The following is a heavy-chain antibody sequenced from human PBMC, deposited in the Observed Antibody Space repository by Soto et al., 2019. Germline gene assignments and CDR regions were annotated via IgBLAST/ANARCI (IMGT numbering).Heavy chain of an antibody. J-gene: IGHJ6*02. D-gene: IGHD7-27*01. Sequence: QVQLVQSGAEVKQPGSSVKVSCKASGGTFSSYAISWVRQAPGQGLEWMGGIIPIFGTANYAQKFQGRVTITADESTSTAYMELSSLRSEDTAVYYCARESGGLTGYYYYGMDVWGQGTTVTVSS. CDR2: IIPIFGTA. CDR3: ARESGGLTGYYYYGMDV. CDR1: GGTFSSYA. V-gene: IGHV1-69*01.